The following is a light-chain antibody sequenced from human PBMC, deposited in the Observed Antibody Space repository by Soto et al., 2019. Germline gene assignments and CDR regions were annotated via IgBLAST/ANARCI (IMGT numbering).Light chain of an antibody. Sequence: QSALTQPASVSGSPGQSITFSCTGTSSDVGGYDYVSWYQQYPGKAPKLIIYEVTNRPSGVSTRFSGSKSGNTASLTISGLQAEDEADYYCSSYTGSITLYVFGTGTKV. J-gene: IGLJ1*01. CDR2: EVT. CDR3: SSYTGSITLYV. V-gene: IGLV2-14*01. CDR1: SSDVGGYDY.